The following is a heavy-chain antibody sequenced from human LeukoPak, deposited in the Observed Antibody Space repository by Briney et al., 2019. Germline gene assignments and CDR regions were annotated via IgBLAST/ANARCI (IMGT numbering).Heavy chain of an antibody. D-gene: IGHD3-10*01. CDR3: ARLWVRGVISYYYYMDV. CDR2: INHSGST. CDR1: GGSFSGYY. Sequence: SETLSLTCAVYGGSFSGYYWSWIRQPPGKGLEWIGEINHSGSTNYNPSLKSRVTISVDTSKNQFSLKLSSVTAADTAVYYCARLWVRGVISYYYYMDVWGKGTTVTISS. J-gene: IGHJ6*03. V-gene: IGHV4-34*01.